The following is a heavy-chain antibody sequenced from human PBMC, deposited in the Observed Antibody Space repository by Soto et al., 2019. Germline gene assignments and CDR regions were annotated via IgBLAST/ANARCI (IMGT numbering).Heavy chain of an antibody. D-gene: IGHD1-26*01. V-gene: IGHV1-18*01. Sequence: QVQLVQSGAEVKKPGASVKFSCKASGYTFTSYGISWVRQAPGQGLEWMGWISAYNGNTNYAQKLQGRVTMTTDTSTSTAYMELRGLRSDDTAVYYCAGDREWELVADAVDSWGQGTMVTVSS. J-gene: IGHJ3*02. CDR2: ISAYNGNT. CDR1: GYTFTSYG. CDR3: AGDREWELVADAVDS.